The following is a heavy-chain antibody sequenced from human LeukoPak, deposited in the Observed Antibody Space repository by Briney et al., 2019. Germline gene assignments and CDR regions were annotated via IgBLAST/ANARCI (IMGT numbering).Heavy chain of an antibody. J-gene: IGHJ4*02. CDR3: ARVWYSSSWLRGVFDY. CDR2: INHSGST. CDR1: GGSFSGYY. V-gene: IGHV4-34*01. D-gene: IGHD6-13*01. Sequence: KPSETLSLTCAVYGGSFSGYYWSWIRQPPRKGLEWIGEINHSGSTNYNPSLKSRVTISVDTSKNQFSLKLSSVTAADTAVYYCARVWYSSSWLRGVFDYWGQGTLVTVSS.